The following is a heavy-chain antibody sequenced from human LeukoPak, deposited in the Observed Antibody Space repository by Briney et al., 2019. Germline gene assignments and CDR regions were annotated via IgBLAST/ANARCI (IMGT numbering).Heavy chain of an antibody. V-gene: IGHV1-69*04. CDR3: ARTGGLGGNGGHFDY. Sequence: SVKVSCKASGGTFSSYAISWVRQAPGQGLEWMGRIIPILGIANYAQKFQGRVTITADKSTSTAYMELSSLRSEDTAVYYCARTGGLGGNGGHFDYWGQGTLVTVSS. J-gene: IGHJ4*02. CDR2: IIPILGIA. D-gene: IGHD4-23*01. CDR1: GGTFSSYA.